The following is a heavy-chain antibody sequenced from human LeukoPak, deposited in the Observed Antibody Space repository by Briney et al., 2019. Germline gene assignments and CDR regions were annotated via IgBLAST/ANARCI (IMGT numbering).Heavy chain of an antibody. CDR1: GGSFSGYY. D-gene: IGHD6-6*01. CDR3: ARDSSSTDY. Sequence: SETLSLTCAVYGGSFSGYYWSWVRQPPGKGLEWIGEINHSGSTNYNPSLKSRVTISVDTSKNQFSLKLSSVTAADTAVYYCARDSSSTDYWGQGTLVTVSS. V-gene: IGHV4-34*01. J-gene: IGHJ4*02. CDR2: INHSGST.